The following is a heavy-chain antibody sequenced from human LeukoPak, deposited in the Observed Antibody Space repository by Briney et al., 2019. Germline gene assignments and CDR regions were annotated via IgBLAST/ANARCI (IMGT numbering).Heavy chain of an antibody. CDR2: INTNTGNP. V-gene: IGHV7-4-1*02. CDR1: GYTFTSYA. J-gene: IGHJ6*03. Sequence: ASVKVSCKASGYTFTSYAMNWVRQAPGQGLEWMGWINTNTGNPTYAQGFTGRFVFSLDTSVSTAYLQISSLKAEDTAVYYCARDRIAAAGTSPNYYYYYYMDVWGKGTTVTVSS. CDR3: ARDRIAAAGTSPNYYYYYYMDV. D-gene: IGHD6-13*01.